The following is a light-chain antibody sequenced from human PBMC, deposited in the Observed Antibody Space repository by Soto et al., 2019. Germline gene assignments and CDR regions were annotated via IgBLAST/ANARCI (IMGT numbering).Light chain of an antibody. CDR2: DAS. Sequence: EIVMTQSPATLSVSPGERVTLSCRASQSVNSNLAWYQQRPGQAPRFLIYDASTRATGIPARFSGSGSGTEFTLTISSLQSEDFAVYYCQQYDNWPPYTFGQGTKLEIK. CDR3: QQYDNWPPYT. CDR1: QSVNSN. J-gene: IGKJ2*01. V-gene: IGKV3-15*01.